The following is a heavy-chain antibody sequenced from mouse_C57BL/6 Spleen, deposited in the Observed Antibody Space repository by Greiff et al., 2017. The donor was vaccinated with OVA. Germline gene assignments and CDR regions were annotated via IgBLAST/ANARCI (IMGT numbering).Heavy chain of an antibody. CDR2: IDPSDSET. CDR1: GYTFTSYW. V-gene: IGHV1-52*01. J-gene: IGHJ2*01. CDR3: ARGGPDD. Sequence: QVQLQQPGAELVRPGSSVKLSCKASGYTFTSYWMHWVQQTPIQGLEWVGNIDPSDSETHYNQKFKDKATVTVDKSSITAYMQLSSLTSEDSAVYYCARGGPDDWGQGTTLTVSS.